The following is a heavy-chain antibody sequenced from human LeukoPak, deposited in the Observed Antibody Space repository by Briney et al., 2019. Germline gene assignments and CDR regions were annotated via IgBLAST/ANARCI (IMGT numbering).Heavy chain of an antibody. D-gene: IGHD3-16*01. CDR3: ARDHYVDAFDI. V-gene: IGHV3-23*01. CDR1: GFTFSNYA. Sequence: GGSLGLSCAASGFTFSNYAMSWVRQTPGKGLEWVSSIFGSGDSTYYADSVKGRFTISRDNSKNTLYLQMNSLRAGDTAVYYCARDHYVDAFDIWGQGTMVTVSS. CDR2: IFGSGDST. J-gene: IGHJ3*02.